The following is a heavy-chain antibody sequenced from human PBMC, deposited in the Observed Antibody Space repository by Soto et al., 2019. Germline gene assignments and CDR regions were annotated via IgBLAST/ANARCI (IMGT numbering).Heavy chain of an antibody. CDR1: GGSFSGYY. J-gene: IGHJ6*02. Sequence: SETLSLTCAVYGGSFSGYYWSWIRQPPGKGLEWIGEINHSGSTNYNPSLKSRVTISVDTSKNQFSLKLSSVTAADTAVYHCARGGAGIRVYYYYGMDVWGQGTTVTVSS. CDR3: ARGGAGIRVYYYYGMDV. V-gene: IGHV4-34*01. CDR2: INHSGST. D-gene: IGHD1-1*01.